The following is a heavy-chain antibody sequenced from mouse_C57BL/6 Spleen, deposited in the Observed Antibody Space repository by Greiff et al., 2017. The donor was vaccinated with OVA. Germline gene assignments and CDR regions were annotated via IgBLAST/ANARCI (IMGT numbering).Heavy chain of an antibody. D-gene: IGHD2-3*01. CDR1: GFTITDYY. J-gene: IGHJ4*01. CDR3: AIYGYYVGYDLDY. Sequence: EVQLQQSGAELVKPGASVKLSCTASGFTITDYYMHWVKQRPEQGLEWIGRIDPEDGDTKYDPKFQGKATITADTSSNTAYLQLSSLTSEDTAVYYCAIYGYYVGYDLDYWGQGTSVTVSS. V-gene: IGHV14-2*01. CDR2: IDPEDGDT.